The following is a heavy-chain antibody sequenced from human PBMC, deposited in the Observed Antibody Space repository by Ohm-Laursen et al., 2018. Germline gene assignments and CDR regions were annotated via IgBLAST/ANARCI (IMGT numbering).Heavy chain of an antibody. V-gene: IGHV3-23*01. J-gene: IGHJ4*02. CDR3: ARVVLGQLLDY. D-gene: IGHD5-18*01. Sequence: SLRLSCAASGFTFSNYAMSWVRQAPGKGLEFVSAISGSGLNTYYADSVKGRYTISRDNSKNTLYLQMNSLRAEDTAVYYCARVVLGQLLDYWGQGTLVTVSS. CDR2: ISGSGLNT. CDR1: GFTFSNYA.